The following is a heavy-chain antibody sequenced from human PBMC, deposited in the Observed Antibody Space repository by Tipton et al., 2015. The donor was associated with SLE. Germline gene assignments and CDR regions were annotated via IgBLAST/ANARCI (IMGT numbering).Heavy chain of an antibody. CDR2: INYSGST. CDR3: ARGSITIFGVVTFFDY. Sequence: TLSLTCTVSGGSISSHYWSWIRQPPGKGLEWIGYINYSGSTNYNPSLKSRVTISVDTSKNQFSLKLSSVTAADTAVYYCARGSITIFGVVTFFDYWGQGTLVTVSS. V-gene: IGHV4-59*11. D-gene: IGHD3-3*01. J-gene: IGHJ4*02. CDR1: GGSISSHY.